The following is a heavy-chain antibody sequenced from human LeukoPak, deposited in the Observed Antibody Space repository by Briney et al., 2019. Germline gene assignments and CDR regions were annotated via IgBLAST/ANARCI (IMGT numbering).Heavy chain of an antibody. D-gene: IGHD6-19*01. CDR2: INPSGGST. Sequence: ASVKVSSKASGYTFTSYYMHWVRQAPGQGVEWMGIINPSGGSTSYAQKFQGRVTMTRDTSTSTVYMELSSLRSKDTAVYYCARGSSSGWQYYWGQGTLVTVSS. V-gene: IGHV1-46*01. CDR3: ARGSSSGWQYY. J-gene: IGHJ4*02. CDR1: GYTFTSYY.